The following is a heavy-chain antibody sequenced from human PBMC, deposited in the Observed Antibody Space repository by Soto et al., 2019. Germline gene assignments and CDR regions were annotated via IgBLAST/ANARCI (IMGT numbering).Heavy chain of an antibody. V-gene: IGHV1-69*08. CDR3: ARDTYYYDSSGYWVSDY. D-gene: IGHD3-22*01. CDR2: IIPILGIA. CDR1: GGTFSSYT. Sequence: QVQLVQSGAEVKKPGSSVKVSCKASGGTFSSYTISWVRQAPGQGLEWMGRIIPILGIANYAQKFQGRVTITADKSTSTASMELSSLRSEDTAVYYCARDTYYYDSSGYWVSDYWGQGTLVTVSS. J-gene: IGHJ4*02.